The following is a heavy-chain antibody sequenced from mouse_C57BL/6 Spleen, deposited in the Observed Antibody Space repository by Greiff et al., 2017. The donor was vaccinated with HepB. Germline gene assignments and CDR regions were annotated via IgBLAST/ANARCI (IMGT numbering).Heavy chain of an antibody. D-gene: IGHD3-2*02. Sequence: VKLVESGAELVKPGASVKISCKASGYAFSSYWMNWVKQRPGKGLEWIGQIYPGDGDTNYNGKFKGKATLTADKSSSTAYMQLSSLTSEDSAVYFCARGVDSSGSDYWGQGTTLTVSS. CDR2: IYPGDGDT. CDR1: GYAFSSYW. J-gene: IGHJ2*01. V-gene: IGHV1-80*01. CDR3: ARGVDSSGSDY.